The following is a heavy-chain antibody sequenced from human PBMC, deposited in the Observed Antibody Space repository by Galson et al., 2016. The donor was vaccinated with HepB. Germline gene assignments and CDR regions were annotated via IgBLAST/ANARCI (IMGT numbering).Heavy chain of an antibody. D-gene: IGHD2-15*01. J-gene: IGHJ4*02. Sequence: SLRLSCAASGFIFSDHYMDWVRQAPGKGLEWVGRIRNKANGYTTQYATSVTGRFTISRDDSKNLLFLLMNSLTTEDTAVYYCARDNSLTYWGQGTLVTVSS. CDR1: GFIFSDHY. CDR3: ARDNSLTY. V-gene: IGHV3-72*01. CDR2: IRNKANGYTT.